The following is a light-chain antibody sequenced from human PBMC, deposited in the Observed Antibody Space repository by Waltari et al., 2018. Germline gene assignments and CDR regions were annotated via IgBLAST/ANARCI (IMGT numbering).Light chain of an antibody. J-gene: IGKJ2*01. Sequence: DIVLTQSPATLSVSPGESVSLPCRASQDITYNLAWYKQKPGQAPRLLLFGASTRATGVPARFSGSGSGTDFTLTISTLQSEDFAVYSCQQYNDWPPAYTFGQGTKLEIK. CDR3: QQYNDWPPAYT. CDR2: GAS. CDR1: QDITYN. V-gene: IGKV3-15*01.